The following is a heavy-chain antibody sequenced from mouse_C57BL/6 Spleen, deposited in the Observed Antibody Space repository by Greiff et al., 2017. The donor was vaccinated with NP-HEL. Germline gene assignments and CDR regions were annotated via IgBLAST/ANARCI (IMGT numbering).Heavy chain of an antibody. CDR1: GYTFTDYY. Sequence: QVQLKESGAELVRPGASVKLSCKASGYTFTDYYINWVKQRPGQGLEWIARIYPGSGNTYYNEKFKGKATLTAEKSSSTAYMQLSSLTSEDSAVYFCARDPYYYGSSPYAMDYWGQGTSVTVSS. J-gene: IGHJ4*01. CDR2: IYPGSGNT. D-gene: IGHD1-1*01. CDR3: ARDPYYYGSSPYAMDY. V-gene: IGHV1-76*01.